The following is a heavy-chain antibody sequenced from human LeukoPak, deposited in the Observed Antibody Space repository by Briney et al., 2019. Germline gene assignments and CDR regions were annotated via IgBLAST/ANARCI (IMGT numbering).Heavy chain of an antibody. CDR3: ARARYYYDSSGFIHFDY. CDR2: IYSGGST. J-gene: IGHJ4*02. D-gene: IGHD3-22*01. CDR1: GFTVSSNY. Sequence: GGSLRLSCAASGFTVSSNYMSWVRQAPGKGLEWVSVIYSGGSTYYADSVKGRFTISRDNSENTLYLQMNSLRAEDTAVYYCARARYYYDSSGFIHFDYWGQGTLVTVSS. V-gene: IGHV3-53*01.